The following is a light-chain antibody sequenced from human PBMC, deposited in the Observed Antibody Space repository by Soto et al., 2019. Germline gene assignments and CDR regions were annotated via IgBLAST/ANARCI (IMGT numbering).Light chain of an antibody. J-gene: IGLJ2*01. CDR3: SAYAGNNNLL. CDR1: SSDIGGYKY. V-gene: IGLV2-8*01. CDR2: EVN. Sequence: QSVLTQPASVSGSPGQSITISCTGTSSDIGGYKYVSWYQQHPGKAPKLMIYEVNKRPSGVPDRFSGSKSDNTASLTVSGLQAEDEADYYCSAYAGNNNLLFGGGTKLTVL.